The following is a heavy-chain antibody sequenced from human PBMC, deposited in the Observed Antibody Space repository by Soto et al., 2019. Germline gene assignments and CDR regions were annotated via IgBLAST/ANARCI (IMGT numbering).Heavy chain of an antibody. CDR3: ARGKGMEENYYSHGMEV. J-gene: IGHJ6*02. V-gene: IGHV1-3*01. Sequence: ASVKVSCKASGYSFTTYALHWVRQAPGQRLEWMAWINGGNGNTKYSQKFRDRVTITRDTSASIAYMELSSLRSEDTAVYYCARGKGMEENYYSHGMEVWGQVTTVTVSS. CDR1: GYSFTTYA. D-gene: IGHD1-1*01. CDR2: INGGNGNT.